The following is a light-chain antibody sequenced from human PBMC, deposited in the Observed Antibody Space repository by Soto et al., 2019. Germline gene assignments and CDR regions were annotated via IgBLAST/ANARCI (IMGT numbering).Light chain of an antibody. CDR2: SNN. CDR3: SSYTSSSTL. V-gene: IGLV1-47*02. Sequence: QSVLTQPPSASGTPGQRVTISCSGSSSNIGSNYVYWYQQLPGTAPKLLIYSNNQRPSGVPDRFSGSKSGTSASLAISGLRSEDEADYYCSSYTSSSTLFGTGTKVTVL. CDR1: SSNIGSNY. J-gene: IGLJ1*01.